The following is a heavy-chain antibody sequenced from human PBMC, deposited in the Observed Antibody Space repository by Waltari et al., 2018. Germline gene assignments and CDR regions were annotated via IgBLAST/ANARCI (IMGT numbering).Heavy chain of an antibody. CDR2: VYYSGSS. CDR1: GGLIISSGHY. D-gene: IGHD3-10*02. Sequence: QLQLRESGPGLLKPSETLSLTCTVSGGLIISSGHYWGWIRQAPGKGLEWIGLVYYSGSSSYNPPLKSRATISVDTSKNQFSLELNSVTAADTAVYYCATVKTSMFGSVSHFDDWGQGTLVTVSS. J-gene: IGHJ4*02. CDR3: ATVKTSMFGSVSHFDD. V-gene: IGHV4-39*01.